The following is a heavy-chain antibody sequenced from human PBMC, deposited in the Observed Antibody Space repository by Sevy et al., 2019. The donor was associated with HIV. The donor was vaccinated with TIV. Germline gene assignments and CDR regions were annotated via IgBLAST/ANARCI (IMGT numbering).Heavy chain of an antibody. V-gene: IGHV3-23*01. CDR3: AKDSGLAGGVAGNFDF. Sequence: GGSLRLSCAASGFTFSNYAMIWVRQAPGKGLEWVSGISGNGDTTYYVDSVKGRFTISRDNSKNTLYLQMNSLRAEDTAMYYCAKDSGLAGGVAGNFDFWGQGTLVTVSS. CDR2: ISGNGDTT. J-gene: IGHJ4*02. CDR1: GFTFSNYA. D-gene: IGHD1-26*01.